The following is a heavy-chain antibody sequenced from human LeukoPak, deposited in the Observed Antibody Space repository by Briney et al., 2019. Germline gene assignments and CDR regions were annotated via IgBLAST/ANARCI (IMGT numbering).Heavy chain of an antibody. CDR1: GFTFSSYW. J-gene: IGHJ4*02. V-gene: IGHV3-74*01. D-gene: IGHD2-2*02. CDR2: INSDGSST. CDR3: ARYCSSTSCYRTFDY. Sequence: PGGSLRLSCAASGFTFSSYWIHWVRQAPGKGLVWVSRINSDGSSTSYADSVKGRFTIPRDNAKNTLYLQMNSLRAEDTAVYYCARYCSSTSCYRTFDYWGQGTLVTVSS.